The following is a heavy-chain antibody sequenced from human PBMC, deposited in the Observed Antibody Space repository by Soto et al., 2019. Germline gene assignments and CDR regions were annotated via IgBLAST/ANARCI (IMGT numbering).Heavy chain of an antibody. CDR2: ISGSGGST. CDR3: AKEQSSDGGWWFDP. V-gene: IGHV3-23*01. CDR1: GFAFSSYA. D-gene: IGHD2-15*01. Sequence: EVQLLESGGGLVQPGGSLRLSCAASGFAFSSYAMSWVRQAPGKGLEWVSGISGSGGSTYYADSVKGRFTISRDNSMNTLYQQLNSLTAEDTAVYYCAKEQSSDGGWWFDPWVHGTLVTVSS. J-gene: IGHJ5*02.